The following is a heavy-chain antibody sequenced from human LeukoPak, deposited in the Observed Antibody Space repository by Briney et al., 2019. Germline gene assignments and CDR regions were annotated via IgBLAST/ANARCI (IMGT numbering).Heavy chain of an antibody. D-gene: IGHD4-17*01. V-gene: IGHV3-7*01. J-gene: IGHJ4*02. CDR1: GFTFTNNF. Sequence: GGSLRLSCAASGFTFTNNFMSWVRQVPGKGLEWVANIKQDGSETTYADSVRGRFTIFRDNAKDSVYLQMNSLRAEDTAVYYCARRLRRNYFDYWGQGTLVTVSS. CDR2: IKQDGSET. CDR3: ARRLRRNYFDY.